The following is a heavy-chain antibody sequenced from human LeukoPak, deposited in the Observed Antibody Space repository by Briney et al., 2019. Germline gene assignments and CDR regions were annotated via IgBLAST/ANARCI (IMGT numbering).Heavy chain of an antibody. CDR3: ARELGDILTGYTAPYYYYGMDV. D-gene: IGHD3-9*01. CDR2: INAGNGNT. CDR1: GYTFTSYA. V-gene: IGHV1-3*01. Sequence: ASVKVSCKASGYTFTSYAMHWVGQAPGQRLEWMGWINAGNGNTKYSQKFQGRVTITRDTSASTAYMELSSLRSEDTAVYYCARELGDILTGYTAPYYYYGMDVWGKGTTVTVSS. J-gene: IGHJ6*04.